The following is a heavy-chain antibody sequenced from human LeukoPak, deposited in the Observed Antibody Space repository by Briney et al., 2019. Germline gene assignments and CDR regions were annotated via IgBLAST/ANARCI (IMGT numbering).Heavy chain of an antibody. V-gene: IGHV1-24*01. J-gene: IGHJ6*03. CDR2: FDPEDGET. CDR1: GYTLTELS. Sequence: ASVKVSCKVSGYTLTELSMHWVRQAPGKGLEWMGGFDPEDGETIYAQKFQGRVTMTEDTSTDTAYMELSSLRSEDTAVYYCATGRYWSSTSCYTNYYYMDVWGKGTTVTVSS. CDR3: ATGRYWSSTSCYTNYYYMDV. D-gene: IGHD2-2*01.